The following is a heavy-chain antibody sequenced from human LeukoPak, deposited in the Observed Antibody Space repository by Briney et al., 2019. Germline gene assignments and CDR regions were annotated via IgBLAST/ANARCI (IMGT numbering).Heavy chain of an antibody. CDR1: GSSITTSNYY. D-gene: IGHD5-12*01. CDR3: ARHSVVDMTYLHGYPRHFDP. J-gene: IGHJ5*02. Sequence: SQTLSLTCTVAGSSITTSNYYWAWIRQPPGEGLEWIGTISYSGSTYYNPSLKSRVTISVDTSKSQLSLNLKSVAAADMAVYYCARHSVVDMTYLHGYPRHFDPWGHGTLVTVSS. CDR2: ISYSGST. V-gene: IGHV4-39*01.